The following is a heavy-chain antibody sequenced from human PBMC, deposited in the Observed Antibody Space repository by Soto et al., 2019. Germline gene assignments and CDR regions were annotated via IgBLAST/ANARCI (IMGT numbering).Heavy chain of an antibody. D-gene: IGHD6-13*01. Sequence: QVQLVESGGGVVQPGRSLRLSCAASGFTFSSYGMHWVRQAPGKGLEWVAVIWYDGSSEYYADSLQGRFTISRDNSKNTLHLQMNSLSAEDAAVYYCARDRGIAVAGVDFWGQGTLVTVSS. V-gene: IGHV3-33*01. CDR3: ARDRGIAVAGVDF. J-gene: IGHJ4*02. CDR1: GFTFSSYG. CDR2: IWYDGSSE.